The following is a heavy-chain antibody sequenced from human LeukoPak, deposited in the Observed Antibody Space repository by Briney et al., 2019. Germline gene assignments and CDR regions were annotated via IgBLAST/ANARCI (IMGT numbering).Heavy chain of an antibody. D-gene: IGHD2-2*02. V-gene: IGHV4-59*12. J-gene: IGHJ5*02. CDR3: ARRLGYCSSTSCHTWFDP. Sequence: SETLSLTCTVSGGSISNYYWSWIRQAPGKGLEWIGYISYSVSTNYNPSLKSRITISVDTSKNQFSLKLSSVTAADTAVYYCARRLGYCSSTSCHTWFDPWGQGTLVTVSS. CDR1: GGSISNYY. CDR2: ISYSVST.